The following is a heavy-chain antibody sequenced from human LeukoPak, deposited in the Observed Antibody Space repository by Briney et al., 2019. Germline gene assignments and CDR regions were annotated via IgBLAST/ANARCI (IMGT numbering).Heavy chain of an antibody. V-gene: IGHV1-69*04. D-gene: IGHD3-22*01. J-gene: IGHJ4*02. CDR2: IIPIFGIA. CDR3: ARHSNYYDSSGYYYVY. Sequence: SVKLSCKASGGTFTIYAISWVRQAPGQGLEWMGRIIPIFGIANYAQKFQGRVTITADKSTSTAYMELSSLRSEDTAVYYCARHSNYYDSSGYYYVYWGQGTLVTVSS. CDR1: GGTFTIYA.